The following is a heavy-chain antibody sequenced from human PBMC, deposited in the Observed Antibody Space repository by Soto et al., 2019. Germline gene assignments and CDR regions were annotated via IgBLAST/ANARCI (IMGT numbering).Heavy chain of an antibody. CDR3: ARGSYFDY. CDR1: GYTFTSYG. D-gene: IGHD3-10*01. V-gene: IGHV1-18*01. J-gene: IGHJ4*02. CDR2: ISTYNGNT. Sequence: GASVKVSCKASGYTFTSYGISWVRQAPGQGLEWMGWISTYNGNTEYAQNLQGRVTLTTDTSTSTAYMELRSLRFDDTAVYYCARGSYFDYWGQGALVTVSS.